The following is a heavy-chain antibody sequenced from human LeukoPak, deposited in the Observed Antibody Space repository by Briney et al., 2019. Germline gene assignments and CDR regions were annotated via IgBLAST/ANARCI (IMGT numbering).Heavy chain of an antibody. J-gene: IGHJ4*02. CDR1: GGTFSSYA. Sequence: ASVKVSCKASGGTFSSYAISWVRQAPGQGLEWMGIINPSGDSTSYAQKFQGRVTMTRDTSTSTVYMELSSLISEDTAVYYRARDGGYYHLDYWGQGTLVTVSS. CDR2: INPSGDST. CDR3: ARDGGYYHLDY. V-gene: IGHV1-46*01. D-gene: IGHD2-15*01.